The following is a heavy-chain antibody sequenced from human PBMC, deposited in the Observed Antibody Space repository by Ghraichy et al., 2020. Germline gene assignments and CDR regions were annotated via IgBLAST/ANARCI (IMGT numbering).Heavy chain of an antibody. D-gene: IGHD3-10*01. Sequence: SETLSLTCAVSGDSVSSNDYYLNWIRQPPGKGLEWIGSIYSNGITQYSPSLASRLIISTDTSQNHFSLEMKSVTAADTAVYYCARGWGWSCHVDWLDPWGPGTLVTVSS. CDR1: GDSVSSNDYY. V-gene: IGHV4-30-4*01. J-gene: IGHJ5*02. CDR2: IYSNGIT. CDR3: ARGWGWSCHVDWLDP.